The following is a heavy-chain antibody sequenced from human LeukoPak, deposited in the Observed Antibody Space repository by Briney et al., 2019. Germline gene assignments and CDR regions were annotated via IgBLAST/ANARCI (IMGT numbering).Heavy chain of an antibody. J-gene: IGHJ4*02. CDR3: ARVIKHQLVTTFDY. CDR1: GGSISSYY. Sequence: SETLSLTCTVSGGSISSYYWSWIRQPPGKGLEWIGYIYYSGSTNYNPSLKSRVTISVDTSKNQFSLKLSSVTAADTAVYYCARVIKHQLVTTFDYWGQGTLVTVSS. CDR2: IYYSGST. V-gene: IGHV4-59*01. D-gene: IGHD6-13*01.